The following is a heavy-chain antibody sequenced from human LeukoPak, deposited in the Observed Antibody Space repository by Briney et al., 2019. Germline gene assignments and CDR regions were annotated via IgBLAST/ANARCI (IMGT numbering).Heavy chain of an antibody. CDR1: VFTFINTG. CDR2: IKSRNAGGTT. Sequence: AGGCLRLSCAASVFTFINTGINWVRHAPGKGREWVGRIKSRNAGGTTDYAAPVNGRFFISRDDSRSMVYLQMNSLKTEDTAVYYCARDWYHAFDFWGHGTMVTVSS. CDR3: ARDWYHAFDF. J-gene: IGHJ3*01. D-gene: IGHD3-9*01. V-gene: IGHV3-15*07.